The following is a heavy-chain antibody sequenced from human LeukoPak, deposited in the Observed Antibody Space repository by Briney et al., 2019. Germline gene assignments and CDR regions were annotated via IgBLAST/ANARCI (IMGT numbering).Heavy chain of an antibody. CDR3: ARVWRYSSGWDYFDY. Sequence: PGGSLRLSCAASGFTFTTYKMNWVRQAPGKGLEWVANIKQDGSEKYYVDSVKGRFTISRDNAKNSLYLQMNSLRAEDTAVYYCARVWRYSSGWDYFDYWGQGTLVTVSS. D-gene: IGHD6-19*01. V-gene: IGHV3-7*01. CDR1: GFTFTTYK. CDR2: IKQDGSEK. J-gene: IGHJ4*02.